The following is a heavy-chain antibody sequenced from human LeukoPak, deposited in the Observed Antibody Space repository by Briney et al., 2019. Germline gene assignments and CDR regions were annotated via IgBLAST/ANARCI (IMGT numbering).Heavy chain of an antibody. J-gene: IGHJ6*02. CDR1: GFTFSGSA. CDR3: TRHELYSNYWPYYYGMDV. CDR2: IRSKANSYAT. D-gene: IGHD4-11*01. V-gene: IGHV3-73*01. Sequence: GGSLRLSCAASGFTFSGSAMHWVRQASGKGLEWVGRIRSKANSYATAYAASVKGRFTISRDDSKNTAYLQMNSLKTEDTAVYYCTRHELYSNYWPYYYGMDVWGQGTTVTVSS.